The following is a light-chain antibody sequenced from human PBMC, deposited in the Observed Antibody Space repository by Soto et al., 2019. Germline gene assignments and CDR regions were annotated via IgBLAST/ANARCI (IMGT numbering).Light chain of an antibody. CDR2: DAS. Sequence: EIVLTQSPATLSLSPGERATLSCRASQSVSSYLAWYQQTPGQAPRLLIYDASNRATGIPARFSGIGSGTDSTLTISSLEPEDFAVYYCQQRINWPPMYPFGQGTKLEIK. CDR3: QQRINWPPMYP. CDR1: QSVSSY. J-gene: IGKJ2*01. V-gene: IGKV3-11*01.